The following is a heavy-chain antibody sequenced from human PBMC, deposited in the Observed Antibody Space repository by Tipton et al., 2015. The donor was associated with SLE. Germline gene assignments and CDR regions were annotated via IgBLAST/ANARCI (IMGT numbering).Heavy chain of an antibody. Sequence: TLSLTCTVSGDSISTFFWSWVRQPAGKGLEWIGRIRASGSPEYNPSLKSRVTISIDTSKNQFSLRLTSLTAADTAVYYCARQRGYNYGLYNWFDPWGQGTLVTVSS. V-gene: IGHV4-4*07. CDR2: IRASGSP. CDR1: GDSISTFF. J-gene: IGHJ5*02. CDR3: ARQRGYNYGLYNWFDP. D-gene: IGHD3/OR15-3a*01.